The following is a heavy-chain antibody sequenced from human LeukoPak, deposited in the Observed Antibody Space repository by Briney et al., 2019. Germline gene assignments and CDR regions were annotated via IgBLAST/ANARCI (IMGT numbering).Heavy chain of an antibody. D-gene: IGHD3-3*01. CDR3: AKDFDFWSGNHAFDI. CDR1: GFPFSSYP. V-gene: IGHV3-23*01. Sequence: GGSLRLSCAGSGFPFSSYPISWVRQPPGKGLEWVSAITASGDSTYSADSVKGRFAISRDNSKNTLYLQMNSLRAEDTAVYYCAKDFDFWSGNHAFDIWGQGTMVTVSS. J-gene: IGHJ3*02. CDR2: ITASGDST.